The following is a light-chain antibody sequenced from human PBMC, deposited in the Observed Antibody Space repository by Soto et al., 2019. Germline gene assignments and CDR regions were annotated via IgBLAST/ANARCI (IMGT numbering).Light chain of an antibody. Sequence: QSVLTQPASVSGSPGQSITISCTGTSSDVGRYNLVSWYQYHPGKAPKLMIYEGTKRPSGVSNRFSGSKSGNTASLIISGLQAEDEADYYCCSYAGSSTTLVIFGGGTKLTVL. CDR2: EGT. V-gene: IGLV2-23*01. CDR3: CSYAGSSTTLVI. CDR1: SSDVGRYNL. J-gene: IGLJ2*01.